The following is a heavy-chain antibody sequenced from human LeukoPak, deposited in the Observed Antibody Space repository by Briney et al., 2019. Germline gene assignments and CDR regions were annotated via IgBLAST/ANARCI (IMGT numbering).Heavy chain of an antibody. CDR2: INWNGGST. V-gene: IGHV3-20*04. CDR3: AREARYCMTTVTDFDY. D-gene: IGHD4-17*01. J-gene: IGHJ4*02. CDR1: GFTVSSNY. Sequence: GGSLRLSCAASGFTVSSNYMSWVRQAPGKGLEWVSGINWNGGSTGYADSVKGRFTISGDNAKNSLYLQMNSLRAEDTALYYCAREARYCMTTVTDFDYWGQGTLVTVSS.